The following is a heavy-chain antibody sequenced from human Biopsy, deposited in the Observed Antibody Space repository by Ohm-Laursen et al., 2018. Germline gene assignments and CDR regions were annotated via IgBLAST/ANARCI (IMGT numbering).Heavy chain of an antibody. CDR2: VYYTGST. CDR1: GDSISSYY. CDR3: ARDRGYYSDRTVPGYFDL. J-gene: IGHJ2*01. D-gene: IGHD3-22*01. Sequence: SETLSLTCTVSGDSISSYYWSWIRQPPGKGLQWIGYVYYTGSTDYNSSLQSRVTITVDTSKNLFSLRLRSVTPADSAIYYCARDRGYYSDRTVPGYFDLWGRGTLVTVSS. V-gene: IGHV4-59*01.